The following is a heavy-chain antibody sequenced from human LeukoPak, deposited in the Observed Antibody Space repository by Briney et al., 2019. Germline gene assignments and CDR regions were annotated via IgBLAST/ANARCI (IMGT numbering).Heavy chain of an antibody. CDR2: ISSSSTTI. Sequence: RGSLRLSCAASGFTFSDYNMNWVRQAPGKGLEWISYISSSSTTIFYGDSVKGRFIISRDNAKNSLYLQMNSLRAEDTAVYYCARNPPQGGYLASWGQGTLVTVSS. CDR3: ARNPPQGGYLAS. CDR1: GFTFSDYN. V-gene: IGHV3-48*01. J-gene: IGHJ4*02. D-gene: IGHD3-22*01.